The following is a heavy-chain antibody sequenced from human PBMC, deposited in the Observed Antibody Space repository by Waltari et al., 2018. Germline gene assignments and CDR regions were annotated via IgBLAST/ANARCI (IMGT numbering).Heavy chain of an antibody. J-gene: IGHJ3*02. V-gene: IGHV2-5*02. D-gene: IGHD3-10*01. CDR2: YYWDNDK. Sequence: QITLKETGPTLVQPTQTLALTCTFSGFSLTTSGVAVGWIRQPPGKALAWLVHYYWDNDKRYNPYLKSRINIIKDTSKNQVILIMTNTDPVDTGTYFCAHRLIGSNTWDYGAFDIWGQGTVVTVSS. CDR3: AHRLIGSNTWDYGAFDI. CDR1: GFSLTTSGVA.